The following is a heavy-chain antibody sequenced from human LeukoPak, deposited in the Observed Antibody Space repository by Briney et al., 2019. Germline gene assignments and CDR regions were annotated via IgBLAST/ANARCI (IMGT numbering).Heavy chain of an antibody. D-gene: IGHD1-7*01. CDR1: GFTFSSYS. Sequence: GGSLRLSCAASGFTFSSYSMNWVRQAPGKGLEWVSSISSSSSYIYYADSVKGRFTISRDNAENSLYLQMNSLRAEDTALYYCARAGLYNWNYEGTTYFDFWGQGTLVTVSA. CDR3: ARAGLYNWNYEGTTYFDF. V-gene: IGHV3-21*04. J-gene: IGHJ4*02. CDR2: ISSSSSYI.